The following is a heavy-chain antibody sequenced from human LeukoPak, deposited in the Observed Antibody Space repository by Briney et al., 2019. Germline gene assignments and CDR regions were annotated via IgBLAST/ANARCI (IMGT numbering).Heavy chain of an antibody. CDR1: GYTFTSYA. V-gene: IGHV1-3*03. D-gene: IGHD3-10*01. CDR2: INAGNGNT. CDR3: ARERGYGSGSYDY. J-gene: IGHJ4*02. Sequence: ASVKASCKASGYTFTSYAMHWVRQAPGQRLEWMGWINAGNGNTKYSQEFQGRVTITRDTSASTAYMELSSLRSEDMAVYYCARERGYGSGSYDYWGQGTLVTVSS.